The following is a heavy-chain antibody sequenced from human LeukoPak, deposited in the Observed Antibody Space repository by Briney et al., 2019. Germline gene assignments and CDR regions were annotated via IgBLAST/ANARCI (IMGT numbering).Heavy chain of an antibody. CDR3: TTVTPPSSART. J-gene: IGHJ5*02. V-gene: IGHV3-15*01. Sequence: PGGSLRLSCAASGFTFSNAWMSWVRHAPGKGLEWVGRIKIKTDGGTTDYAAPVKGRFTISRDDSKNTLYLQMNSLKTEDTAVYYCTTVTPPSSARTWGQGTLVTVSS. CDR1: GFTFSNAW. CDR2: IKIKTDGGTT. D-gene: IGHD3-22*01.